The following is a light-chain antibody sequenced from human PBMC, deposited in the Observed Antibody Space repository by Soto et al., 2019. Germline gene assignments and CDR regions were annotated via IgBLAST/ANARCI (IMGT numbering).Light chain of an antibody. CDR2: GNT. CDR3: QSNTLSASHV. CDR1: RSDIGAGFD. V-gene: IGLV1-40*01. J-gene: IGLJ1*01. Sequence: QSVLTQPPSVSGAPGQSVTISCTGSRSDIGAGFDVHWYQQLPGAAPKLLIYGNTKRPSGVPDRFSGSKSGTSASLAISGLQTEDEDDYYCQSNTLSASHVFGSGTKVTVL.